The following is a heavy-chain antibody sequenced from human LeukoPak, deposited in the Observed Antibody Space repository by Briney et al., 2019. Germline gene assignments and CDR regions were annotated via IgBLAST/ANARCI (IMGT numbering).Heavy chain of an antibody. V-gene: IGHV4-39*01. Sequence: SETLSLTCTVSGGFISSSSYYWGWIRQPPGKGLEWIGSVSYRGTAFYNPSLKSRVTISVDTSKNQFFLKVSSVTAADTAVYYCARGPHPGGAGYNLIDHWGQGTLVTVSP. CDR1: GGFISSSSYY. J-gene: IGHJ4*02. CDR3: ARGPHPGGAGYNLIDH. D-gene: IGHD5-24*01. CDR2: VSYRGTA.